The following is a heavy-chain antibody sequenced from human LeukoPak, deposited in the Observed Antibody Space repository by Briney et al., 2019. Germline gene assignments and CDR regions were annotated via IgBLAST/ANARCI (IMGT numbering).Heavy chain of an antibody. V-gene: IGHV4-4*02. J-gene: IGHJ4*02. D-gene: IGHD3-22*01. CDR1: GGSISSDNW. Sequence: SETLSLTCAVSGGSISSDNWWSWVRQPPGKGLEWIGEIYHTGSTNYSPSLKSRVTISVDKSKNQFSLNLSSVNGADTAVYYCARDGADYYDSSGTYVYWGEGTLVTVSS. CDR2: IYHTGST. CDR3: ARDGADYYDSSGTYVY.